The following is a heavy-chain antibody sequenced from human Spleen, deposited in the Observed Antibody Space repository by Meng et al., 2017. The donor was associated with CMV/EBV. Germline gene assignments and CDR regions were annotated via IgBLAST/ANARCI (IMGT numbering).Heavy chain of an antibody. CDR3: AHSLAAAFDFDY. V-gene: IGHV2-5*02. D-gene: IGHD6-13*01. CDR1: GFSLSTSGVG. Sequence: QITLRDVGPTPVKPTQTLTLTCTFSGFSLSTSGVGVGWIRQPPGKALEWLALIYWDDDKRYSPSLKSRLTITKDTSKNQVVLTMTNMDPVDTATYYCAHSLAAAFDFDYWGQGTLVTVSS. CDR2: IYWDDDK. J-gene: IGHJ4*02.